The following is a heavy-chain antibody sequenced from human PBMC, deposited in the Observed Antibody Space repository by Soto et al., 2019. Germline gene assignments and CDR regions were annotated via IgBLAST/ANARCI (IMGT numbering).Heavy chain of an antibody. V-gene: IGHV3-30*18. J-gene: IGHJ6*03. CDR2: ISSDGSRK. CDR1: GFTFRIYG. D-gene: IGHD3-3*01. Sequence: QVQLVESGGGVVQPGNSLRLSCAASGFTFRIYGRYWVRQAPGKGLEWVTLISSDGSRKSYADSVKGRFTISRDNSKNMLDLQMNSLRAAETGVYYCAKGDVTDFYYDMDVWGKWATVSVS. CDR3: AKGDVTDFYYDMDV.